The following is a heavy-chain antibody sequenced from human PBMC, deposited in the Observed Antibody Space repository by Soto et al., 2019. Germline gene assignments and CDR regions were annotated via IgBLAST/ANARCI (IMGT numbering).Heavy chain of an antibody. CDR1: GFTFSSYE. V-gene: IGHV3-48*03. J-gene: IGHJ3*02. CDR3: AREDGTDAFDI. Sequence: PGGSLRLSCAASGFTFSSYEMNWVRHALRKGLEWVSFISSGGTTIYYADSVTGRFTFSRDNAKNSLYLQMHSLRAEDTAVYYCAREDGTDAFDIWGQGTMVTVSS. CDR2: ISSGGTTI.